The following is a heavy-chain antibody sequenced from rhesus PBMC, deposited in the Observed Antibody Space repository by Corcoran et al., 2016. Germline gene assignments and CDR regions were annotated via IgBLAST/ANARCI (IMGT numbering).Heavy chain of an antibody. CDR2: ISNGGGST. D-gene: IGHD3-28*01. CDR3: AKIPSSANYDDSGYYTVDY. V-gene: IGHV3S5*01. CDR1: GFTFSSYG. Sequence: EVQLVESGGGLVQPGGSLRLSCAASGFTFSSYGMSWVRQAPGKGLAWVSYISNGGGSTYYAQSVKGRFTISRDNSKNSLSLQMNSLRAEDTSVYYCAKIPSSANYDDSGYYTVDYWGQGVLVTVSS. J-gene: IGHJ4*01.